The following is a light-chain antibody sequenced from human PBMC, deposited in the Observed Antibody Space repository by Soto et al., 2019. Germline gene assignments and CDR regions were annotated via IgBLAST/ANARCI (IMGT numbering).Light chain of an antibody. CDR3: QKYDLAPYT. CDR2: AAS. V-gene: IGKV1-27*01. J-gene: IGKJ2*01. CDR1: QGINTY. Sequence: DIQMTQSPSSLSASVGDRVTITCRASQGINTYLAWYQQKPGKVPKLLIYAASTLQSGVPSRFSGSGSGTDFTLTISSLHPEDIATYYCQKYDLAPYTFGQGTKLEIK.